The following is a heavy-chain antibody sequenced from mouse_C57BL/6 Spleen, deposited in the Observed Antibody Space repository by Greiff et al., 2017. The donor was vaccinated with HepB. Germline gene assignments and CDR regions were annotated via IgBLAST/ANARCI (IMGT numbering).Heavy chain of an antibody. V-gene: IGHV2-2*01. CDR3: ARECYYYGERYFDV. Sequence: QVQLKQSGPGLVQPSQSLSITCTVSGFSLTSYGVNWVRQSPGKGLEWLGVIWSGGSTDYNAAFISRLSISKDNSKSQVFVKMNSLQADDTAIYYCARECYYYGERYFDVWGTGTTVTVSS. J-gene: IGHJ1*03. CDR2: IWSGGST. D-gene: IGHD1-1*01. CDR1: GFSLTSYG.